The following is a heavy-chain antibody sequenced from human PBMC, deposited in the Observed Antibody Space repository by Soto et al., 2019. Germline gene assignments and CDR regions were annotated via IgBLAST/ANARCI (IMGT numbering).Heavy chain of an antibody. CDR3: AREGSSCGGDCYSSPFDY. J-gene: IGHJ4*02. CDR2: IIPIFGTA. Sequence: QVQLVQSGAEVKKPGSSVKVSCKASGGTFSSYAISWVRQAPGQGLEWMGGIIPIFGTANYAQKFQGRVTITADESTSTAYMELSSLRSEDTAVYYCAREGSSCGGDCYSSPFDYWGQGTLVTVSS. V-gene: IGHV1-69*12. CDR1: GGTFSSYA. D-gene: IGHD2-21*02.